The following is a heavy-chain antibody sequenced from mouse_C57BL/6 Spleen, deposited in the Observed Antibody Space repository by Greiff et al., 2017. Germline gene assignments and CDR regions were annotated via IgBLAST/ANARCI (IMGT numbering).Heavy chain of an antibody. CDR3: TSISMY. CDR1: GYTFTDYE. CDR2: IDPETGGT. J-gene: IGHJ2*01. V-gene: IGHV1-15*01. Sequence: QVHLKQSGAELVRPGASVTLSCKASGYTFTDYEMHWVKQTPVHGLEWIGAIDPETGGTAYNQKFKGKAILTADKSSSTAYMELRSLTSEDSAVYYCTSISMYWGQGTTLTVSS.